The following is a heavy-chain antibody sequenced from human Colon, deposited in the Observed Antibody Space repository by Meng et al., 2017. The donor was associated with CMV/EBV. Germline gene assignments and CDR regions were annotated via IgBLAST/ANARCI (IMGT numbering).Heavy chain of an antibody. Sequence: SGPTLVKPTQTLTLTCTFSGFSLSASGMSVTWVRQAPHNALEWLARIDWEDDDFYSTSLKTRLTISKDTSRHQVVLTMTNMDPADTATYYCARGMNSTFDNWGQGTLVTVSS. D-gene: IGHD1-14*01. CDR2: IDWEDDD. J-gene: IGHJ4*02. V-gene: IGHV2-70*17. CDR3: ARGMNSTFDN. CDR1: GFSLSASGMS.